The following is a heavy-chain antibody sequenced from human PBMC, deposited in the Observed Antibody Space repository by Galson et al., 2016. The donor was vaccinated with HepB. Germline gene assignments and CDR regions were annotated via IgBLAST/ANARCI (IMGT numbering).Heavy chain of an antibody. CDR1: RYNFTNYW. Sequence: QSGAEVKKPGESLKISCKGSRYNFTNYWIGWVRQMPGKGLEWMGIIYPGDSDTRYSPSFQGQVTISADKSISTAYLHWSSLKAADTAMYYCARLSSKAARPLDYYYAMDVWGQGTTVTVSS. CDR2: IYPGDSDT. V-gene: IGHV5-51*01. CDR3: ARLSSKAARPLDYYYAMDV. D-gene: IGHD6-6*01. J-gene: IGHJ6*02.